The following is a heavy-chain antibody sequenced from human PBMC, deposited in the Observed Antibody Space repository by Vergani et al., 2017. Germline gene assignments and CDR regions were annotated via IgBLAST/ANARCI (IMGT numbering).Heavy chain of an antibody. D-gene: IGHD6-19*01. V-gene: IGHV3-48*03. CDR3: ARDSPQSQWLVAPLVFQH. J-gene: IGHJ1*01. CDR2: ISSSSSYI. CDR1: GFTFSSYE. Sequence: EVQLVESGGGLVQPGGSLRLSCAASGFTFSSYEMNWVRQAPGKGLEWVSCISSSSSYIYYADSVKGRFTISGDNAKNSLYLQMNSLRAEDTAVYYCARDSPQSQWLVAPLVFQHWGQGTLVTVSS.